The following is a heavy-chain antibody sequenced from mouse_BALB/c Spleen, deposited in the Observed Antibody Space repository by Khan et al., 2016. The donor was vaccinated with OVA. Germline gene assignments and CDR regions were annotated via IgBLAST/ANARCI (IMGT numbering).Heavy chain of an antibody. J-gene: IGHJ4*01. CDR3: ARAYYRYDGYYAMDY. V-gene: IGHV2-6-4*01. Sequence: QVQLKQSGPGLVAPSQSLSSTCTVSGFSLSRYNIHWVRQPPGKGLGWLGVIWGGGGTDYNSTLKSRLSISKDNSKSQVFLKMNSLQTDDTAMYYCARAYYRYDGYYAMDYWGQGTSVTVSS. CDR1: GFSLSRYN. D-gene: IGHD2-14*01. CDR2: IWGGGGT.